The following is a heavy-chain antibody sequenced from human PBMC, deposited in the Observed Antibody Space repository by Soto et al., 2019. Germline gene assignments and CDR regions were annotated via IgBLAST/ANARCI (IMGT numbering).Heavy chain of an antibody. J-gene: IGHJ4*02. V-gene: IGHV5-51*01. CDR3: ARLNYYDSSGYYTAFDY. CDR2: IYPGDSDT. D-gene: IGHD3-22*01. CDR1: GYSFTSYW. Sequence: ESLKISCKGSGYSFTSYWIGWVRQMPGKGLEWMGIIYPGDSDTRYSPSFQGQVTISADKSISTAYLQWSSLKASDTAMYYCARLNYYDSSGYYTAFDYWGQGTLVTVSS.